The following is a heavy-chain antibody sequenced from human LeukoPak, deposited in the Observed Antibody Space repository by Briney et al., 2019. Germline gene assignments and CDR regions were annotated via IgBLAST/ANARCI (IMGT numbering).Heavy chain of an antibody. Sequence: GGSLRFSCEASGFSFSTYSMNWVRQAPGKGLEWISFISSTSSTIYYTDSVRGRFTISRDNAKTSLYLQMNSLRAEDTAVYYCANHLACGSTSCPSFDYWGQGTLVTVSS. V-gene: IGHV3-48*01. CDR3: ANHLACGSTSCPSFDY. J-gene: IGHJ4*02. CDR1: GFSFSTYS. CDR2: ISSTSSTI. D-gene: IGHD2-2*01.